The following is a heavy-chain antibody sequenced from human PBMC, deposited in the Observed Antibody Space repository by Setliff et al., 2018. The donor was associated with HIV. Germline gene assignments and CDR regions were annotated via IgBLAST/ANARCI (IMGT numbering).Heavy chain of an antibody. CDR2: VYSAGTTT. CDR3: ARVGLGGAFDI. J-gene: IGHJ3*02. Sequence: GESLKISCAASGFTFDDYGFNWVRQVPGKGLAWVSRVYSAGTTTTYADSVKGRFTISRDNGKNTLYLQMNSLRAEDSAVYFCARVGLGGAFDIWGQGTKVTVSS. V-gene: IGHV3-74*01. CDR1: GFTFDDYG. D-gene: IGHD1-26*01.